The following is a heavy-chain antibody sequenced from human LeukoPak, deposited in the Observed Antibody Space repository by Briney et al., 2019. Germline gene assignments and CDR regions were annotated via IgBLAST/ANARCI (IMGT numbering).Heavy chain of an antibody. V-gene: IGHV3-23*01. Sequence: GGSLRLSCAASGFTFSSYAMSWVRRAPGKGLEWVSAISGSGGSTYYADSVKGRFTISRDNSKNTLYLQMNSLRAEDTAVYYCAKEWRWLQSGNYFDYWGQGTLVTVSS. J-gene: IGHJ4*02. CDR3: AKEWRWLQSGNYFDY. CDR2: ISGSGGST. CDR1: GFTFSSYA. D-gene: IGHD5-24*01.